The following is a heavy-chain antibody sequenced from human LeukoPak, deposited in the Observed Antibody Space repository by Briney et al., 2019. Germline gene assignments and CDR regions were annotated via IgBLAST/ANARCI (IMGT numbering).Heavy chain of an antibody. D-gene: IGHD1-26*01. CDR3: ARSSGGSYYYFDY. CDR2: IYHSGST. CDR1: GYSISSGYY. V-gene: IGHV4-38-2*01. J-gene: IGHJ4*02. Sequence: PSETLSLTCAVSGYSISSGYYWGWIRQPPGKGLEWIGSIYHSGSTYYNPSLESRVTISVDTSKNQFSLKLSSVTAADTAVYYCARSSGGSYYYFDYWGQGTLVTVSS.